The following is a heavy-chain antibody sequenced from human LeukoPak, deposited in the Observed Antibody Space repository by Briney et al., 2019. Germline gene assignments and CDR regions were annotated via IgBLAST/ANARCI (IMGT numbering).Heavy chain of an antibody. CDR2: LQPSGAT. J-gene: IGHJ5*02. Sequence: PSETLSLTCIVSGASISSYYWSWIRHPAGKELEWIGRLQPSGATNYNPSLESRVTMSVDTSKNQFSLSLTSVTAADTAVYYCARDSTGTAFDPWGQGTLVTVPS. D-gene: IGHD1-14*01. CDR3: ARDSTGTAFDP. CDR1: GASISSYY. V-gene: IGHV4-4*07.